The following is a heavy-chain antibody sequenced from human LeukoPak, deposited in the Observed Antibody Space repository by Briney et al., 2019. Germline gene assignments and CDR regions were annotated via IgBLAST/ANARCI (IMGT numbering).Heavy chain of an antibody. D-gene: IGHD3-22*01. CDR3: AKDNYYDSSGYYYEDY. CDR1: GFTFSTYA. CDR2: ITGSGRDT. Sequence: GGSLRLSCAASGFTFSTYAMNWVRQAPGKRLEWVSSITGSGRDTYYAGSVKGRITISRDNSRNTLYLQMNSLRAEDTAVYYCAKDNYYDSSGYYYEDYWGQGTLVTVSS. J-gene: IGHJ4*02. V-gene: IGHV3-23*01.